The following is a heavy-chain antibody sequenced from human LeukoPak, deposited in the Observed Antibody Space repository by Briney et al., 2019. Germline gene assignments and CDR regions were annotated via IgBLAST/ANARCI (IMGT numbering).Heavy chain of an antibody. V-gene: IGHV3-9*01. CDR2: ISWNSGSI. D-gene: IGHD2-15*01. CDR3: AKGQEAALFDY. Sequence: GRSLRLSCAASGFTFYDYAMHWVRQAPGKGLEWVSGISWNSGSIGYADSVKGRFTISRDNAKNSLYLQMNSLRAEDTALYYCAKGQEAALFDYWGQGTLVTVSS. CDR1: GFTFYDYA. J-gene: IGHJ4*02.